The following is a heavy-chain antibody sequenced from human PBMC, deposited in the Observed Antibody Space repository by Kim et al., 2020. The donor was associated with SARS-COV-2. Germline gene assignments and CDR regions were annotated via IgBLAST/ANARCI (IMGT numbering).Heavy chain of an antibody. Sequence: SVKVSCKASGGTFSSYAISWVRQAPGQGLEWMGRIIPILGIANYAQKFQGRVTITADKSTSTAYMELSSLRSEDTAVYYCARGGYCSSTSCRVKAATFDPWGQGTLVTVSS. CDR1: GGTFSSYA. V-gene: IGHV1-69*04. CDR3: ARGGYCSSTSCRVKAATFDP. J-gene: IGHJ5*02. D-gene: IGHD2-2*01. CDR2: IIPILGIA.